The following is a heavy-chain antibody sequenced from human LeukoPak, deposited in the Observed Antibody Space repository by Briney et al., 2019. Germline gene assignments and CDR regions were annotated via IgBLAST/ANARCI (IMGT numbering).Heavy chain of an antibody. CDR3: AREVTTYYYDSSGYYSSDY. Sequence: SETLSLTCTVSGGSISSYYWSWIRQPAGKGLEWIGRIYTSGSTNYNPSLKSRVTMSVDTSKNQFSLKLSSVTAADTAVYYCAREVTTYYYDSSGYYSSDYWGQGTLVTVSS. V-gene: IGHV4-4*07. D-gene: IGHD3-22*01. CDR2: IYTSGST. J-gene: IGHJ4*02. CDR1: GGSISSYY.